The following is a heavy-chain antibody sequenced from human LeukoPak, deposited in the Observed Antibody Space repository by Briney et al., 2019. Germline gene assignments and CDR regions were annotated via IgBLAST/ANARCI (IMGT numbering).Heavy chain of an antibody. CDR3: AKDLYYYGSGSYYNFASLDY. J-gene: IGHJ4*02. Sequence: GGSLRLSCATSGFTFSSYAMSWVRQAPGKGLEWVSAISGSGGSTYYADSVKGRFTISRDNSKNTLYLQMNSLRAEDTAVYYCAKDLYYYGSGSYYNFASLDYWGQGTLVTVSS. CDR2: ISGSGGST. V-gene: IGHV3-23*01. D-gene: IGHD3-10*01. CDR1: GFTFSSYA.